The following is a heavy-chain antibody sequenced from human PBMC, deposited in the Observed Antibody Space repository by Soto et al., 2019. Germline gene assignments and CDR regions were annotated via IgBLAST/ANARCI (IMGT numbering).Heavy chain of an antibody. Sequence: EVQLLESGGGLVQPGGSLRLSCAASGFTFRSYGMSWVRQAPGKGLEWVSAISGSGGNTFYADSVRGRFTISRDNSKYTLYVQMNNLRAEDTALYYCAKGIYSAYAKGANDIWGQGTMVTVSS. D-gene: IGHD5-12*01. CDR3: AKGIYSAYAKGANDI. V-gene: IGHV3-23*01. CDR1: GFTFRSYG. CDR2: ISGSGGNT. J-gene: IGHJ3*02.